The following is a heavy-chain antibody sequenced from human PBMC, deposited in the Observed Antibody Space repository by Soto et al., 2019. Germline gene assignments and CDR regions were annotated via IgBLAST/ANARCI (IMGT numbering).Heavy chain of an antibody. CDR3: ATWHEREHAYDV. J-gene: IGHJ3*01. V-gene: IGHV3-53*01. Sequence: DVQVVEAGGGLIQPGESLRLACAACGFTISGKKYVAWVRQAPGKGREWVSALYDLEGSFYAASVKGRFPTSSDSSKTTVYLQMNDLRPDDTAVYYCATWHEREHAYDVWGQGTTVTVSS. CDR1: GFTISGKKY. CDR2: LYDLEGS. D-gene: IGHD1-1*01.